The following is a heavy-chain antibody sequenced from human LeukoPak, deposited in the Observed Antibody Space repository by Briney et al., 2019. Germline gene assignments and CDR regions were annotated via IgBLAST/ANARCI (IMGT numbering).Heavy chain of an antibody. CDR1: GYTFTSYD. CDR3: AKRGHSYGDFDY. J-gene: IGHJ4*02. V-gene: IGHV1-8*01. Sequence: ASVKVSCKASGYTFTSYDINWVRQATGQGLEWMGWMNPNSDNTGYAQKFQGRVTMTRNTSISTAYMELSSLRSEDTAVYYCAKRGHSYGDFDYWDQGTLVTVSS. D-gene: IGHD5-18*01. CDR2: MNPNSDNT.